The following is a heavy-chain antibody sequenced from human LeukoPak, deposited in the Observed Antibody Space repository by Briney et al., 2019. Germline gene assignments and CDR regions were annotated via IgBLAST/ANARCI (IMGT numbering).Heavy chain of an antibody. CDR2: IYPGDSDT. J-gene: IGHJ3*02. V-gene: IGHV5-51*01. Sequence: GASLKISCKGSGSSFTSYWIGWVRQLPGKGLEWMGIIYPGDSDTRYSPSFQGQVTISADKSISTAYLQWSSLKASDTAMYYCARLGYSGSYRNAFDIWGQGTMVTVSS. CDR3: ARLGYSGSYRNAFDI. D-gene: IGHD1-26*01. CDR1: GSSFTSYW.